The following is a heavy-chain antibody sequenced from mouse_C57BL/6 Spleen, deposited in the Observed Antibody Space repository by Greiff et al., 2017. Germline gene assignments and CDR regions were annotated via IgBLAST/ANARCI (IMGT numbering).Heavy chain of an antibody. Sequence: VQLQQSGPELVKPGASVKISCKASGYTFTDYYMNWVKQSHGKSLEWIGDINPNNGGTSYNQKFKGKATLTVDKSSSTAYMELRSLTSEDSAVYYCARRRVRGSSYFDYWGQGTTLTVSS. D-gene: IGHD1-1*01. V-gene: IGHV1-26*01. CDR1: GYTFTDYY. CDR2: INPNNGGT. CDR3: ARRRVRGSSYFDY. J-gene: IGHJ2*01.